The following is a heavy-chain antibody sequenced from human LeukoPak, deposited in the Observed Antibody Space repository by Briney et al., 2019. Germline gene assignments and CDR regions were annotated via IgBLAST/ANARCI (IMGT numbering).Heavy chain of an antibody. CDR2: INPNSGGT. D-gene: IGHD5-18*01. V-gene: IGHV1-2*02. CDR3: ARGTRWIQLWFDY. Sequence: ASVKVSCKASGYTFTGYYMHWVRQAPGQGLEWMGWINPNSGGTNYAQKFQGRVTMTRDTSISTAYMELSRPRSDDTAVYYCARGTRWIQLWFDYWGQGTLVTVSS. J-gene: IGHJ4*02. CDR1: GYTFTGYY.